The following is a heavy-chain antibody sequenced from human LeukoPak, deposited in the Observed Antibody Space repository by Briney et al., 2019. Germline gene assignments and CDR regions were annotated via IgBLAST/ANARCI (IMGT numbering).Heavy chain of an antibody. D-gene: IGHD5-18*01. CDR3: AKMTAPAY. Sequence: GGSLRLSCAASGFTFISYWMHWVRQAPGKGLVWVSRISNDGTTTTYADSVKGRFTISRDNAKNTLYLQMNSLRVEDTAIYYCAKMTAPAYWGQGTLVTVSS. V-gene: IGHV3-74*01. J-gene: IGHJ4*02. CDR2: ISNDGTTT. CDR1: GFTFISYW.